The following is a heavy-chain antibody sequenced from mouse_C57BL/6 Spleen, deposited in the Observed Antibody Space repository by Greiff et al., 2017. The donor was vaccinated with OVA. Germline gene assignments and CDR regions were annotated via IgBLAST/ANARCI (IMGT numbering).Heavy chain of an antibody. D-gene: IGHD1-1*01. Sequence: QVQLQQPGTELVKPGASVKLSCKASGYNFTSYWMHWVKQRPGQGLEWIGNINPSNGGTNYNEKFKSKATLTVDKSSSTAYMQLSSLTSEDSAVYYCAREGSSYGGFAYWGQGTLVTVSA. CDR2: INPSNGGT. CDR1: GYNFTSYW. CDR3: AREGSSYGGFAY. V-gene: IGHV1-53*01. J-gene: IGHJ3*01.